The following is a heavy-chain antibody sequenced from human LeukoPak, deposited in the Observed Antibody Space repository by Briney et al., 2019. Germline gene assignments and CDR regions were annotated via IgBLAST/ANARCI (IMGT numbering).Heavy chain of an antibody. CDR2: IYSGGST. J-gene: IGHJ4*02. Sequence: PGGSLRLSCAASGFTVSSNYMSWVRQAPGKGLEWVSVIYSGGSTYYSDSVTGRFTISRDNSKNKLYLQLNSLRAEDTAVYYCARGRQYSSGTNFDYWGQGTLVTVSS. CDR3: ARGRQYSSGTNFDY. CDR1: GFTVSSNY. V-gene: IGHV3-53*01. D-gene: IGHD6-19*01.